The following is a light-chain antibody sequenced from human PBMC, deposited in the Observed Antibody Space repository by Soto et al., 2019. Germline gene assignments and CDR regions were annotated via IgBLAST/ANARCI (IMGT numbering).Light chain of an antibody. CDR2: AAS. J-gene: IGKJ1*01. Sequence: DIQMTQSPSSLSASVGDRVTITCRASQGIRSDLGWFQQKPGKTPQRLLYAASRLQSDVPSRFSGSGAGIEFTLTKSSLQPEDFGSYYCLEYNTFPSTFGEGTKV. CDR1: QGIRSD. CDR3: LEYNTFPST. V-gene: IGKV1-17*01.